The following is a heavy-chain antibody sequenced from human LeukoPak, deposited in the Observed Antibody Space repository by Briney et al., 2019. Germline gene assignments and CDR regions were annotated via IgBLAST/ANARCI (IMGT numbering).Heavy chain of an antibody. V-gene: IGHV4-34*01. J-gene: IGHJ4*02. CDR1: GGSFSGYY. CDR3: ARMRHYYGSGSYFRRTDNEFDY. Sequence: SETLSLTCAVYGGSFSGYYWSWIRQPPGKGLEWIGEINHSGSTNYNPSLKSRDTISVDTSKNQFSLKLSSVTAADTAVYYCARMRHYYGSGSYFRRTDNEFDYWGQGTLVTVSS. D-gene: IGHD3-10*01. CDR2: INHSGST.